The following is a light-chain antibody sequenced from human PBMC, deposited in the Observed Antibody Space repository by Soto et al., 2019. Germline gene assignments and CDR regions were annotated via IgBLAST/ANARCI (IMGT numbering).Light chain of an antibody. CDR1: QSVSSIY. V-gene: IGKV3-20*01. J-gene: IGKJ1*01. CDR3: QQYGSSPWT. CDR2: GAS. Sequence: EIVFTQSPGTLSLSPGERATLSCRASQSVSSIYLAWYQQKPGQAPRLLIYGASSRATGIPDRFSGSGSGTDFTLTISRLEPEDFAVYYCQQYGSSPWTFGQGTKV.